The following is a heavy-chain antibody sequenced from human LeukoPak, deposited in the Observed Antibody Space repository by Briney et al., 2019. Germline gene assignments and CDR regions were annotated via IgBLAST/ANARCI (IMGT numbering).Heavy chain of an antibody. D-gene: IGHD6-19*01. Sequence: GGSLRLSCAASGFTFSSYGMHWVRQAPGKGLEWVAVIWYDGSNKYYADSVKGRFTISRDNSKNTLYLQMNSLRAEDTAVYYCARDLSLGSSGWYGGIYYYYYYSMDVWGQGTTVTVSS. CDR3: ARDLSLGSSGWYGGIYYYYYYSMDV. V-gene: IGHV3-33*01. CDR2: IWYDGSNK. J-gene: IGHJ6*02. CDR1: GFTFSSYG.